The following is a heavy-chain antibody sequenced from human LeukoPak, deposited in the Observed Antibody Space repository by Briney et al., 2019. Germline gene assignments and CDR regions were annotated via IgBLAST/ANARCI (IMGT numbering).Heavy chain of an antibody. Sequence: PSETLSLTCAVYGGSFSGYYWSWIRQPPGKGLEWIEEINHSGSTNYNPSLKSRVTISVDTSKNQFSLKLSSATAADTAVYYCARALGYCSSTSCPPKYNWFDPWGQGTLVTVSS. V-gene: IGHV4-34*01. D-gene: IGHD2-2*01. J-gene: IGHJ5*02. CDR3: ARALGYCSSTSCPPKYNWFDP. CDR1: GGSFSGYY. CDR2: INHSGST.